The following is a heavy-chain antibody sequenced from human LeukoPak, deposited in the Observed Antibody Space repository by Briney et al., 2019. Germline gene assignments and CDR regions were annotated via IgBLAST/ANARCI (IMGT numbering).Heavy chain of an antibody. V-gene: IGHV3-21*01. D-gene: IGHD6-6*01. CDR2: ISSSSSYI. CDR1: GFTFDDYG. Sequence: GGSLRLSCAASGFTFDDYGMNWVRQAPGKGLEWVSSISSSSSYIYYADSVKGRFTISRDNAKNSLYLQMNSLRAEDTAVYYCARGGSSSRVYYYMDVWGKGTTVTVSS. J-gene: IGHJ6*03. CDR3: ARGGSSSRVYYYMDV.